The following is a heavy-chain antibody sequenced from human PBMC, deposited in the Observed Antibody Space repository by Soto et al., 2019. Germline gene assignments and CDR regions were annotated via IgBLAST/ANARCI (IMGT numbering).Heavy chain of an antibody. CDR3: ARGSEEQLVPGYYYGMDV. CDR2: INHSGST. V-gene: IGHV4-34*01. CDR1: GGSFSGYY. D-gene: IGHD6-6*01. J-gene: IGHJ6*02. Sequence: SETLSLTCAVYGGSFSGYYWSWIRQPPGKGLEWIGEINHSGSTNYNPSLKSRVTISVDTSKNQFSLKLSSVTAADTAVYYCARGSEEQLVPGYYYGMDVWGQGTTVTVSS.